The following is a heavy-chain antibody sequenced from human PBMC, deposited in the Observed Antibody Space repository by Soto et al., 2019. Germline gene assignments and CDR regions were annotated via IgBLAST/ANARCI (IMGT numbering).Heavy chain of an antibody. J-gene: IGHJ4*02. V-gene: IGHV3-48*03. CDR2: ISSSGRTI. CDR1: GFTFSSYE. D-gene: IGHD6-13*01. CDR3: TRGTQQRHLDY. Sequence: GESLKISCAASGFTFSSYEMNWVRQAPGKGLEWVSYISSSGRTIYYTDSVKGRFTISRDNAKNSLYLQLNSLRVEDTALFYCTRGTQQRHLDYWGQGTLVTVSS.